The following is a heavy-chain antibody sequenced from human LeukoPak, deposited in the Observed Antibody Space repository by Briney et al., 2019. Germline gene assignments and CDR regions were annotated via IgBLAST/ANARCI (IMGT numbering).Heavy chain of an antibody. Sequence: SETLSLTCTVSGGSINSYYWSWIRQPPGKGLEWIGCIYTSGSTHYSPSLRSRVTISMDTSKNQFSLKLSSVTAADTAVYYCARGGGTRAVDYWGQGTLVTVSS. CDR3: ARGGGTRAVDY. CDR1: GGSINSYY. J-gene: IGHJ4*02. D-gene: IGHD1-26*01. CDR2: IYTSGST. V-gene: IGHV4-59*01.